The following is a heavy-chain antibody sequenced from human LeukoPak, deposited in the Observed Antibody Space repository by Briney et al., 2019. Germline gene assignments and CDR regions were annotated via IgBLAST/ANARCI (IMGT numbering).Heavy chain of an antibody. V-gene: IGHV4-59*01. Sequence: SETETLLCTVSGGSISSYYWSWIRQPPGKGLEWIGYINYSGSTNYNPSLKSRVTMSVDTSKNQFSLKLSSVTAADTAMYYCAREGRQDYVSFDYWGQGSLVTVSS. CDR3: AREGRQDYVSFDY. CDR1: GGSISSYY. J-gene: IGHJ4*02. CDR2: INYSGST. D-gene: IGHD4-17*01.